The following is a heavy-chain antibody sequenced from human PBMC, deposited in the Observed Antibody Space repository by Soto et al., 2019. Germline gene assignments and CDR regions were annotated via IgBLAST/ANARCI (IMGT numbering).Heavy chain of an antibody. CDR1: GGSISSGGYS. V-gene: IGHV4-30-2*01. CDR2: IYHSGST. D-gene: IGHD4-4*01. CDR3: AGAPDDYTGLYCFDY. Sequence: QLQLQESGSGLVKPSQTLSLTCAVSGGSISSGGYSWSWIRQPPGKGLEWIGYIYHSGSTYYNPSLKSRVTISVDRSKNQFSLKLSAVTAADTAVYCCAGAPDDYTGLYCFDYWGQGTLVTVSS. J-gene: IGHJ4*02.